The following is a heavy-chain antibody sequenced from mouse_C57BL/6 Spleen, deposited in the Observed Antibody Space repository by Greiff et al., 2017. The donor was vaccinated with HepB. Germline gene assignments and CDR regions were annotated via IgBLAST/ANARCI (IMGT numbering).Heavy chain of an antibody. Sequence: QVQLQQPGAELVKPGASVKMSCKASGYTFTSYWITWVKQRPGQGLEWIGDIYPGSGSTNYNEKFKSKATLTVDTSSSTAYMQLSILTSEDSAVYYCARSGYYGSSYYYWGQGTTLTVSS. D-gene: IGHD1-1*01. J-gene: IGHJ2*01. V-gene: IGHV1-55*01. CDR2: IYPGSGST. CDR1: GYTFTSYW. CDR3: ARSGYYGSSYYY.